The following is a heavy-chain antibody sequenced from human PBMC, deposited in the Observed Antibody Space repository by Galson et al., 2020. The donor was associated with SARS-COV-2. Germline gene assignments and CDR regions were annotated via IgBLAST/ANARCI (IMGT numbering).Heavy chain of an antibody. CDR2: IYYSGST. D-gene: IGHD5-18*01. V-gene: IGHV4-31*03. J-gene: IGHJ4*02. Sequence: SETLSLTCTVSGGSISSGDYYWSWIRQHPGKGLEWIGYIYYSGSTYYNPSRKSRVSISVDTSKNQFSLKLSSVTAADTAVYYCARIVDTTTYYFDYWGQGTLLTVSS. CDR3: ARIVDTTTYYFDY. CDR1: GGSISSGDYY.